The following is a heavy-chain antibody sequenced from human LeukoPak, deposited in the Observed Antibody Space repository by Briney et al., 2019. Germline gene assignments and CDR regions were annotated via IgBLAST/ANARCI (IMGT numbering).Heavy chain of an antibody. J-gene: IGHJ4*02. CDR2: ISGSGGST. CDR3: AKIYGSGSYYRGKGFDY. D-gene: IGHD3-10*01. Sequence: GGSLRLSCAASGFTFNTYAMSWVRQAPGKGLEWVSAISGSGGSTYYADSVKGRFTISRDNSKNTLYLQMNSLRAEDTAIYYCAKIYGSGSYYRGKGFDYWGQGTLVTVSS. CDR1: GFTFNTYA. V-gene: IGHV3-23*01.